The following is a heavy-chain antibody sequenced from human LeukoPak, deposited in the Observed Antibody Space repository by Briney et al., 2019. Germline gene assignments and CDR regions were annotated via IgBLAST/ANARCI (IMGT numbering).Heavy chain of an antibody. CDR3: ARDSSGWYGGVFDI. J-gene: IGHJ3*02. D-gene: IGHD6-19*01. Sequence: SETLSLTCTISGGSVSDYYWSWIRQSPGKGLEWIGYIYHTGSTSYSPSLKSRVTISADTSKNQFSLKLSSVTAADTAVYYCARDSSGWYGGVFDIWGQGTMVTVSS. CDR2: IYHTGST. CDR1: GGSVSDYY. V-gene: IGHV4-59*02.